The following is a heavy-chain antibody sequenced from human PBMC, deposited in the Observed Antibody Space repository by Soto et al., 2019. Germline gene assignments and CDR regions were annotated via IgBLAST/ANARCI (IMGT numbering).Heavy chain of an antibody. Sequence: QGQLVESGGGVVQPGRSLRLSCAASGFTFSSYGMHWVRQAPGKGLEWVAVISYDGSNKYYADSVKGRFTISRDNSKNTLYLQMNSLRAEDTAVYYCAKVRAYSSGAWGQGTLVTVSS. CDR3: AKVRAYSSGA. CDR2: ISYDGSNK. CDR1: GFTFSSYG. V-gene: IGHV3-30*18. J-gene: IGHJ5*02. D-gene: IGHD5-12*01.